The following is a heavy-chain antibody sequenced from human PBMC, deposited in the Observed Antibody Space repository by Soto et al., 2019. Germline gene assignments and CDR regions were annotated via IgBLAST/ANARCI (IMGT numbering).Heavy chain of an antibody. J-gene: IGHJ4*02. CDR2: IYYSGST. CDR3: ARSPNYDFWSGYLDY. V-gene: IGHV4-59*01. CDR1: GGSISSYY. Sequence: QVQLQESGPGLVKPSETLSLTCTVSGGSISSYYWSWIRQPPGKGLEWIGYIYYSGSTNYNPSLKSRVTISVDTSKNQFSLKLSSVTAADTAVYYCARSPNYDFWSGYLDYWGQGTLVTVSS. D-gene: IGHD3-3*01.